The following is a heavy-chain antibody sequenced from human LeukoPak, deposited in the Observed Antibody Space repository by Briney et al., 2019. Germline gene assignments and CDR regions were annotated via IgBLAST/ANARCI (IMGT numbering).Heavy chain of an antibody. D-gene: IGHD1-26*01. CDR3: ARVMGGTGTGWFDP. J-gene: IGHJ5*02. CDR1: GYTFSNYG. CDR2: ISAYNGNT. Sequence: ASVKVSCKASGYTFSNYGFSWVRQAPGQGLEWMGWISAYNGNTNYAQKLQGRVTMTTDTSTSTAYMELRSLRSDDTAVYYCARVMGGTGTGWFDPWGQGTLVTVSS. V-gene: IGHV1-18*01.